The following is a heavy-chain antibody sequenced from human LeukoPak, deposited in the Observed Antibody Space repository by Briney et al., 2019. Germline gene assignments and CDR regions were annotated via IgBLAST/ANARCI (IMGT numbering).Heavy chain of an antibody. Sequence: SETLSLTCTVSGGSISSSSYYWGWIRQPPGKGLEWIGSIYFSGSTYYNPSLKSRVTISVDTSKNQFSLKLSSVTAADTAVYYCAGEDIVVVPAWFDPWGQGTLVTVSS. D-gene: IGHD2-2*01. CDR2: IYFSGST. CDR1: GGSISSSSYY. J-gene: IGHJ5*02. CDR3: AGEDIVVVPAWFDP. V-gene: IGHV4-39*02.